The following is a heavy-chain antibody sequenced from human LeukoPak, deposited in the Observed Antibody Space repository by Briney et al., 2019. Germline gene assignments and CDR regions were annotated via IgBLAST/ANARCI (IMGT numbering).Heavy chain of an antibody. Sequence: NPGGSLRLSCAASGFTFSSYSMNWVRQAPGKGLEWVSSISSSSSYIYYADSVKGRFTIPRDNAKNSLYLQMNSLRAEDTAVYYCARSVEWLLGAFDYWGQGTLVTVSS. V-gene: IGHV3-21*01. CDR2: ISSSSSYI. CDR3: ARSVEWLLGAFDY. J-gene: IGHJ4*02. D-gene: IGHD3-3*01. CDR1: GFTFSSYS.